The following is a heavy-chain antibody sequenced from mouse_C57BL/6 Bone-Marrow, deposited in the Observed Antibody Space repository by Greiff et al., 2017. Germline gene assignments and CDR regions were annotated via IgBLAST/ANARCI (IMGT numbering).Heavy chain of an antibody. J-gene: IGHJ3*01. CDR1: GYSITSGYY. Sequence: EVHLVESGPGLVKPSQSLSLPCSVTGYSITSGYYWNWIRQFPGNKLEWMGYISYDGSNNYNPSLKNRISITRDTSKNQFFLKWNSVTTEDTATYYWASGWFAYWGQGTLVTVSA. V-gene: IGHV3-6*01. CDR3: ASGWFAY. CDR2: ISYDGSN.